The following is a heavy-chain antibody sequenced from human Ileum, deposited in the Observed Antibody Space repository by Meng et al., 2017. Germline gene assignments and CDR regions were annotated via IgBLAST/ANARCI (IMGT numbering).Heavy chain of an antibody. CDR1: GDSFTDYY. D-gene: IGHD1-26*01. CDR2: INYSGSP. J-gene: IGHJ4*02. V-gene: IGHV4-34*01. Sequence: QLQRMKWGAGMLKPSETLPLTCNVYGDSFTDYYWNWLRQPPGKGLEWIGEINYSGSPNYNPSLESRVTISEDTSQKQFSLRLSSVTAADTAVYYCARRIRGGSYLGWGQGTLVTVSS. CDR3: ARRIRGGSYLG.